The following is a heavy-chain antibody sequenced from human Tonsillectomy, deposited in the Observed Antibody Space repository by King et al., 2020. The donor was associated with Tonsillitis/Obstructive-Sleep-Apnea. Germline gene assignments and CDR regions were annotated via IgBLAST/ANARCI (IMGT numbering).Heavy chain of an antibody. CDR3: AKKQGSTAFDF. D-gene: IGHD2-2*01. Sequence: QLVQSGAEVKKPGESLKISCQASGYIFTTYWIGWVRQMPGKGLEWMGIIYPGDSDTTYSPSFEGHVTISADKSISPAYLQWNSLKASDTAMYYCAKKQGSTAFDFWGQGTMVTVSS. V-gene: IGHV5-51*01. CDR2: IYPGDSDT. J-gene: IGHJ3*01. CDR1: GYIFTTYW.